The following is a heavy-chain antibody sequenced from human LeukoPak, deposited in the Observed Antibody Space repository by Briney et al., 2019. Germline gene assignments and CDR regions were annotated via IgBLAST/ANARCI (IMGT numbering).Heavy chain of an antibody. V-gene: IGHV3-7*01. Sequence: PGGSLRLSCAASVFTFSSYWMSWVRQARGKGVEGVANIKQGGSEKYYVDSVKGRFTISRDNAKNPLYLQMNSLRAEDTAVYYCAREYSRGRWFDPWGQGTLVTVSS. CDR1: VFTFSSYW. D-gene: IGHD6-19*01. J-gene: IGHJ5*02. CDR2: IKQGGSEK. CDR3: AREYSRGRWFDP.